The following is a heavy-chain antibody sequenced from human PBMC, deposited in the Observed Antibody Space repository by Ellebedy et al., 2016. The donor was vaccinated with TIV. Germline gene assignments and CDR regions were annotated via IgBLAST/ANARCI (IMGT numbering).Heavy chain of an antibody. CDR2: IYNSGST. J-gene: IGHJ4*02. CDR1: GDSISFSSYF. V-gene: IGHV4-39*01. CDR3: ARQKFPFSY. Sequence: SETLSLXCTVSGDSISFSSYFWGWIRQPPGKGLEWIGSIYNSGSTYYNPYLRSRVSISLDTSKNQFSLQLNSVTAADTAIYYCARQKFPFSYWGQGTLVTVSS.